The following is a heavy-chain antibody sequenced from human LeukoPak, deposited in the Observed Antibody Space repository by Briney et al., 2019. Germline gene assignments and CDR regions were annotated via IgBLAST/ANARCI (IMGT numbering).Heavy chain of an antibody. V-gene: IGHV4-59*01. Sequence: SETLSLTCTVSGGSISNYYWNWIRQPPGKGLEWIGYIYYSGSTNYNPSLKSRVTISVDTSKNQFSLRLSSVTAADTAMYYCARMNFDNSAYYHGALLWGQGTLVTVSS. CDR3: ARMNFDNSAYYHGALL. D-gene: IGHD3-22*01. CDR1: GGSISNYY. J-gene: IGHJ4*02. CDR2: IYYSGST.